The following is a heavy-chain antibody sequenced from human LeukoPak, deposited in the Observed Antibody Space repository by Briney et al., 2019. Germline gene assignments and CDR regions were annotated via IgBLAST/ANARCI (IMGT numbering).Heavy chain of an antibody. J-gene: IGHJ6*02. CDR2: ISSSGSTI. CDR1: GFTFSSYE. Sequence: GGSLRLSCAASGFTFSSYEMNWVRQAPGKGLEWVSYISSSGSTIYYADSVKGRFTISRDNAKNSLYLQMNSLRAEYTAVYYCARDYYGMDVWGQGTTVTVSS. V-gene: IGHV3-48*03. CDR3: ARDYYGMDV.